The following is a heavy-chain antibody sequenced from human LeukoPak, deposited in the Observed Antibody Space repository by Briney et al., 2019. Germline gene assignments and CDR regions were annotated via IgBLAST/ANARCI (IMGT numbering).Heavy chain of an antibody. Sequence: GGSLRLSCAASGFTFSSYAMHWVRKAPGKGLEWVAVISYDGSNKYYADSVKGRFTISRDNSKNTLYLQMNSLRAEDTAVYYCARARNHLMGKWELLPGIDYWGQGTLVTVSS. V-gene: IGHV3-30-3*01. J-gene: IGHJ4*02. CDR3: ARARNHLMGKWELLPGIDY. CDR2: ISYDGSNK. D-gene: IGHD1-26*01. CDR1: GFTFSSYA.